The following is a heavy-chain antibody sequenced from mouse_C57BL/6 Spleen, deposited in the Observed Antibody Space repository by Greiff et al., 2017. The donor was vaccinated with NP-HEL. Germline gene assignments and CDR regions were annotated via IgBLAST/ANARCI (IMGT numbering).Heavy chain of an antibody. CDR1: GFTFSDAW. V-gene: IGHV6-6*01. CDR3: TRRLLIYYDYDVGGNYFDY. J-gene: IGHJ2*01. CDR2: IRNKANNHAT. Sequence: EVKLMESGGGLVQPGGSMKLSCAASGFTFSDAWMDWVRQSPEKGLEWVAEIRNKANNHATYYAESVKGRFTISRDDSKSSVYLQMNSLRAEDTGIYYCTRRLLIYYDYDVGGNYFDYWGQGTTLTVSS. D-gene: IGHD2-4*01.